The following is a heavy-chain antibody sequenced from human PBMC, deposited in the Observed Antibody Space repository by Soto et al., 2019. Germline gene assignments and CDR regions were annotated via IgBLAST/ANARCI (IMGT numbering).Heavy chain of an antibody. CDR1: GGSISSYC. CDR3: AREFSEDGSGPYYLDY. V-gene: IGHV4-59*01. Sequence: SETLSLTCTVSGGSISSYCWSWIRQPPGKGLEWIGYIYYSGSTNYNPSLKSRVTTSVDTSKNQFSLKLSSVTAADTAVYYCAREFSEDGSGPYYLDYWGQGTLVTVSS. CDR2: IYYSGST. D-gene: IGHD3-10*01. J-gene: IGHJ4*02.